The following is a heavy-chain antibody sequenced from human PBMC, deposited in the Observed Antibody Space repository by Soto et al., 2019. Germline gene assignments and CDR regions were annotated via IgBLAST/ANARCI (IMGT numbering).Heavy chain of an antibody. CDR3: AHRNDWLLFGY. J-gene: IGHJ4*02. CDR1: GFSLSTSGVG. D-gene: IGHD3-9*01. V-gene: IGHV2-5*02. Sequence: QITLKESGPTLVKPTQTLTLTCTFSGFSLSTSGVGVGWIRQPPGKALEWLALIYWDDDKRYSPSLKSRLTITKDTATDQVVLTMTNMDPVDTATYSFAHRNDWLLFGYWGQGTLVTVSS. CDR2: IYWDDDK.